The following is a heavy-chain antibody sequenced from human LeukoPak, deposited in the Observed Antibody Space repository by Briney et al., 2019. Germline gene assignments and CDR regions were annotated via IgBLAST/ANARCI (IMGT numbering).Heavy chain of an antibody. D-gene: IGHD1-26*01. V-gene: IGHV1-46*01. CDR3: ARVGFVATLDY. Sequence: GASVKVSCKASGYTLTSYYMHWVRQAPGQGLEWMGIINPSGGSTSYAQKFQGRVTMTRDTSTSTVYMELSSLRSEDTAVYYCARVGFVATLDYWGQGTLVTVSS. J-gene: IGHJ4*02. CDR2: INPSGGST. CDR1: GYTLTSYY.